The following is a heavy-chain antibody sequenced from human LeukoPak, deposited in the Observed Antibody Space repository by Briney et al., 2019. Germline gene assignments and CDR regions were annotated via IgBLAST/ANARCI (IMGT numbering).Heavy chain of an antibody. V-gene: IGHV3-7*01. D-gene: IGHD6-19*01. J-gene: IGHJ6*02. CDR2: IKQDGSEK. Sequence: GSLRPSCAASGFTFSSYLMSWVRQAPGKGLEWVANIKQDGSEKYYVDSVKGRFTISRDNAKNSLYLQMNSLRAEDTAVYYCARAVAGSYYYYGMDVWGQGTTVTVSS. CDR3: ARAVAGSYYYYGMDV. CDR1: GFTFSSYL.